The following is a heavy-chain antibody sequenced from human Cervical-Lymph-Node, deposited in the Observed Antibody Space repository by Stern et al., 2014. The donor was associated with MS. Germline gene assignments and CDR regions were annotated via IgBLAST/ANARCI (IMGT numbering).Heavy chain of an antibody. J-gene: IGHJ4*02. CDR3: ARMMGSGYRHYFDY. V-gene: IGHV2-70*04. D-gene: IGHD3-3*01. CDR1: GFSLVTSGVR. Sequence: ESGPALVKPTQTLTLTCTFSGFSLVTSGVRVSWIRQPPGKALEWLARIDWNDKTFYNPSLMTRLTIPKDTSKNQVVLTMTNVDPVDTATYYCARMMGSGYRHYFDYWGQGTPVTVS. CDR2: IDWNDKT.